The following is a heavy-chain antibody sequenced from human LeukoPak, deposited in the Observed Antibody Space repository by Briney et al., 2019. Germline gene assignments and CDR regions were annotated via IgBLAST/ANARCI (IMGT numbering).Heavy chain of an antibody. D-gene: IGHD5-12*01. CDR1: GFTFDDYA. J-gene: IGHJ4*02. CDR3: ARDYYSGYDAPDY. CDR2: ISGDGGST. V-gene: IGHV3-43*02. Sequence: SGGSLRLSXAASGFTFDDYAMHWARQAPGKGLEWVSLISGDGGSTYYADSVKGRFTISRDNSKNSLYLQMNSLRTEDTALYYCARDYYSGYDAPDYWGQGTLVTVSS.